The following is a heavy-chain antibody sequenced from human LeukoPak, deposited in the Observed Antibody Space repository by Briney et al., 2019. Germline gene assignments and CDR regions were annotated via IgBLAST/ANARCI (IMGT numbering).Heavy chain of an antibody. CDR1: GFTFSNYG. CDR3: TTDSPPLTFGGVIVWDY. D-gene: IGHD3-16*02. V-gene: IGHV3-30*03. CDR2: ISYDGSNK. Sequence: GGSLRLSCAASGFTFSNYGMNWVRQAPGKGLEWVAFISYDGSNKYYPDSVKGRFTISRDNSKKTLYLQMNSLRAEDTAVYYCTTDSPPLTFGGVIVWDYWGQGTLVTVSS. J-gene: IGHJ4*02.